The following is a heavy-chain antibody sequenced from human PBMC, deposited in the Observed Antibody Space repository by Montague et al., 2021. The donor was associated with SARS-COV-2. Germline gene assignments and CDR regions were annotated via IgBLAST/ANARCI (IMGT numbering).Heavy chain of an antibody. D-gene: IGHD2-21*01. CDR3: ARDRDWDDWCGMDV. V-gene: IGHV3-48*03. J-gene: IGHJ6*02. Sequence: SLRLSCAASGFIFSSYEMNWVRQAPGKGLEWISYISSSDGGSTXXXTXXXRGRFTISRDNAKNSLYLQMNSLRVEDTAIYYCARDRDWDDWCGMDVWGQGTTVTVSS. CDR2: ISSSDGGSTX. CDR1: GFIFSSYE.